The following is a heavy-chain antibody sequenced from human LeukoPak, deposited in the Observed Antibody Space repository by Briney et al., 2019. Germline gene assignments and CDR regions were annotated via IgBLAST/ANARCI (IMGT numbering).Heavy chain of an antibody. CDR3: ARVDRLYERTYPAGYDI. Sequence: ASVKVSCKASGYKYSDYYIHWVRHAPGQGLEWMGWINPHSGGTRYAPRFQDRVTMSSDTSINTAYMEMRSLRSDDTAVFYCARVDRLYERTYPAGYDIWGQGTRVTVSS. CDR2: INPHSGGT. D-gene: IGHD6-25*01. J-gene: IGHJ3*02. V-gene: IGHV1-2*02. CDR1: GYKYSDYY.